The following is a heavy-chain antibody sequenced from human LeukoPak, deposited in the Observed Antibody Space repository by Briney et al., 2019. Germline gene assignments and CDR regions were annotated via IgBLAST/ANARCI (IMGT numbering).Heavy chain of an antibody. J-gene: IGHJ4*02. D-gene: IGHD2-21*02. Sequence: SVKVSCKSSGGTFSSYAISWVRQPPGQGLEWLGGIIPIFGTANYAQKFQGRVTITADESTSTAYMELSSLRSEDTAVYYCARRSPDCGGDCYDDYWGQGTLVTVSS. V-gene: IGHV1-69*13. CDR2: IIPIFGTA. CDR3: ARRSPDCGGDCYDDY. CDR1: GGTFSSYA.